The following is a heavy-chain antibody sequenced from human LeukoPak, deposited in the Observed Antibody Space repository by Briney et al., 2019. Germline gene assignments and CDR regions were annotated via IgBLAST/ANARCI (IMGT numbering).Heavy chain of an antibody. Sequence: ASVTASCKVSGYTLTELSMHWVRQAPGKGLEWMGGFDPEDGETIYAQKFQGRVTMTEDTSTDTAYMELSSLRSEDTAVYYCATDMGTLDTAMVTGGTMAYYAFDIWGQGTMVTVSS. CDR2: FDPEDGET. D-gene: IGHD5-18*01. J-gene: IGHJ3*02. V-gene: IGHV1-24*01. CDR1: GYTLTELS. CDR3: ATDMGTLDTAMVTGGTMAYYAFDI.